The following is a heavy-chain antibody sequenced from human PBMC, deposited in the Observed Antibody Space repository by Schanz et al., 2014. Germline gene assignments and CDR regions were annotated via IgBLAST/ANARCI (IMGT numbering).Heavy chain of an antibody. CDR3: AKDHPSSGWPAFDV. D-gene: IGHD6-19*01. CDR2: ITRQGTT. J-gene: IGHJ4*02. Sequence: GQLVESGGGLVQPGGSLRLSCSASGFTFSSYSMYWVRQAPGRGLEWVSGITRQGTTYYGDFVRGRFSISRDLSSNTLYLQMNSLRADDSAIYYCAKDHPSSGWPAFDVWGQGTQVTVSS. CDR1: GFTFSSYS. V-gene: IGHV3-23*04.